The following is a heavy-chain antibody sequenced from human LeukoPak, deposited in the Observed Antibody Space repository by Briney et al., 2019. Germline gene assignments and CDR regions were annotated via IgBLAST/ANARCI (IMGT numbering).Heavy chain of an antibody. V-gene: IGHV4-34*01. J-gene: IGHJ4*02. D-gene: IGHD3-10*01. CDR2: IHHSKGK. CDR3: VRATAAGSGRAFDY. Sequence: PAETLSLTCAVYGESISDYYWTWIRQFPGKGLEWIGEIHHSKGKNYNPSLKRRLTMSVDRSKNQFSLKLSSVTAADTAIYYCVRATAAGSGRAFDYWAQGSLVPVSS. CDR1: GESISDYY.